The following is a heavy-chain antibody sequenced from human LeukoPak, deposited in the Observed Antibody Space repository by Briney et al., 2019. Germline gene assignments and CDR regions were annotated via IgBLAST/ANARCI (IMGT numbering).Heavy chain of an antibody. Sequence: PGGSLRLYCAASGFTFSNYGMNWVRQAPGKGLEWVSGISGSGGTTYYADSVKGRFTISRDNSKNSLSLQVSSLRAEDTAVYYCAKTNGYYSDWGQGTLVTVSS. D-gene: IGHD3-22*01. V-gene: IGHV3-23*01. CDR3: AKTNGYYSD. CDR2: ISGSGGTT. J-gene: IGHJ4*02. CDR1: GFTFSNYG.